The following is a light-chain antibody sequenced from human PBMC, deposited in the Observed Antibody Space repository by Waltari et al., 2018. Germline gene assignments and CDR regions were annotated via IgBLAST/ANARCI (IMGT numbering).Light chain of an antibody. CDR3: QQYGTSPYT. Sequence: ELVLTQSPGTLSLSPGERATLPCRASQSLGRSDLAWYQQKPGQAPRLLIYDASSRATGIPDRFSGSGSGADFTLTISSLEPADFAVYYCQQYGTSPYTCGQGTKLETK. CDR2: DAS. V-gene: IGKV3-20*01. CDR1: QSLGRSD. J-gene: IGKJ2*01.